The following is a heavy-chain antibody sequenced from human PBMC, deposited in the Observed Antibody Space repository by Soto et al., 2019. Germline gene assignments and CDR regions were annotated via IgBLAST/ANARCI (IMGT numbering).Heavy chain of an antibody. CDR2: ISGSGGST. D-gene: IGHD2-15*01. V-gene: IGHV3-23*01. J-gene: IGHJ3*02. CDR3: AKDRYCSGGSCQGGNAFDI. Sequence: PGGSLRLSCAASGFTFSSYAMSWVRQAPGKGLEWVSAISGSGGSTYYADSVKGRFTISRDNSKNTLYLHMNSLRAEDTAVYYCAKDRYCSGGSCQGGNAFDIWGQGTMVTVSS. CDR1: GFTFSSYA.